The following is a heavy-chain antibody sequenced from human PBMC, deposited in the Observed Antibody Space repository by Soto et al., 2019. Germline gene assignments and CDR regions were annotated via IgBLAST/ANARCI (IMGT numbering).Heavy chain of an antibody. J-gene: IGHJ6*02. CDR2: IYYSGST. CDR3: ARHGKVSRGQQLYLRTYYYYGMDV. CDR1: GGSISSSSYY. Sequence: SETLSLTCTVSGGSISSSSYYWGWIRQPPGKGLEWIGSIYYSGSTYYNPSLKSRVTISVDTSKNQFSLKLGSVTAADTAVYYCARHGKVSRGQQLYLRTYYYYGMDVWGQGTTVTVSS. V-gene: IGHV4-39*01. D-gene: IGHD6-13*01.